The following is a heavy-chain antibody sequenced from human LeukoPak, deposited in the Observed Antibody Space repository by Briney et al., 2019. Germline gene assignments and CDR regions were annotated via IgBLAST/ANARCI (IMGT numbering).Heavy chain of an antibody. J-gene: IGHJ4*02. D-gene: IGHD2-15*01. Sequence: PGGSLRLSCAASGFTFSSYAMSWVRQAPGKGLEWVSYISSSSSTIYYADSVKGRFTISRDNAKNSLYLQMNSLRAEDTALYYCATSARTYLGSSLDYWGQGTLVTVSS. CDR1: GFTFSSYA. CDR2: ISSSSSTI. CDR3: ATSARTYLGSSLDY. V-gene: IGHV3-48*04.